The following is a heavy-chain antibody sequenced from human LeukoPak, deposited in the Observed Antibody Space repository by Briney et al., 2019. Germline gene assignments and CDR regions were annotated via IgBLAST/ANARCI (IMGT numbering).Heavy chain of an antibody. Sequence: GGSLRLSCTGSGFTFGIYCMNWVRQAPGKGLEWVSVITGNSGLIDYAGSVRGRFTISRDNDRNTLYLQMTTLRAEDTAIYFCAKDRTPDGFYSIDYWGQGVLVTVSS. CDR1: GFTFGIYC. D-gene: IGHD2-15*01. CDR2: ITGNSGLI. CDR3: AKDRTPDGFYSIDY. J-gene: IGHJ4*02. V-gene: IGHV3-23*01.